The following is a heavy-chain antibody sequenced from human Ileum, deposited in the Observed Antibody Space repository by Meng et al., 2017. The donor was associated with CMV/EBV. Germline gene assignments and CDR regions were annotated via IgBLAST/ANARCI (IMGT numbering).Heavy chain of an antibody. CDR1: GFTFSSYA. D-gene: IGHD6-6*01. CDR3: AKDVYSSSSGRSFDY. V-gene: IGHV3-23*01. J-gene: IGHJ4*02. Sequence: GGSLRLSCAASGFTFSSYAMSWVRQAPGKGLEWVSAISGSGGSTYYADSVKGRFTISRDNSKNTLCLQLNSLRAEDTAVYYCAKDVYSSSSGRSFDYWGQGTLVTVSS. CDR2: ISGSGGST.